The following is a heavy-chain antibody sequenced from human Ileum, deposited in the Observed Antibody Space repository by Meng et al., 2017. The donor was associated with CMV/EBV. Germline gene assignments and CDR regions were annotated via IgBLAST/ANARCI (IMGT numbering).Heavy chain of an antibody. V-gene: IGHV4-34*01. J-gene: IGHJ6*02. Sequence: SETLSLTCAVYGGSFSGYYWSWIRQPPGKGLEWIGEINHSGSTNYNPSLKSRVTISVDTSKNQFSLKLSSVTAADTAVYYCARETMWAGMDVWGQGTTVTVSS. CDR2: INHSGST. D-gene: IGHD3-10*02. CDR3: ARETMWAGMDV. CDR1: GGSFSGYY.